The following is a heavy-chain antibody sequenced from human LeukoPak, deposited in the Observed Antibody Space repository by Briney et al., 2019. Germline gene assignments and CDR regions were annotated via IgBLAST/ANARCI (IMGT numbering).Heavy chain of an antibody. J-gene: IGHJ4*02. CDR2: IIPIFGTA. CDR3: ASLFSGGAGYSSGPTDY. V-gene: IGHV1-69*13. D-gene: IGHD6-19*01. Sequence: SVKVSCKASGGTFSSYAISWVRQAPGQALEWMGGIIPIFGTANYAQKFQGRVTITADESTSTAYMELSSLRSEDTAVYYCASLFSGGAGYSSGPTDYWGQGTLVTVSS. CDR1: GGTFSSYA.